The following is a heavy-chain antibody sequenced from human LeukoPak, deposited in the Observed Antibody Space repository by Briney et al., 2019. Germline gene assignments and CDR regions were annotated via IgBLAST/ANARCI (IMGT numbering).Heavy chain of an antibody. CDR3: ARGDYYDSSGYGY. J-gene: IGHJ4*02. CDR2: ISSSSSYI. Sequence: GGSLRLSCAASGFTFSSYSMNWVRQAPGKGLEWVSSISSSSSYIYYADSVKGRFPISRDNAKNSLYLQMNSLIAEDTAVYYCARGDYYDSSGYGYWGQGTLVTVSS. V-gene: IGHV3-21*01. D-gene: IGHD3-22*01. CDR1: GFTFSSYS.